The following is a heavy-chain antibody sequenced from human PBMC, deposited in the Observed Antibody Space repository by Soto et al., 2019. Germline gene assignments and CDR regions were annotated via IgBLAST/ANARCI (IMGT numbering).Heavy chain of an antibody. D-gene: IGHD3-22*01. CDR1: GGTFNNYA. Sequence: QVQLVQSGAEVKEPGFSVKVSCKASGGTFNNYAITWVRQAPGQGLEWMGGITPLFGAANYAQKFQGRVTITADKSTSTAYMELSSLRSEDTALYYCARETRQISSGYLGFYWGQGTQVTVSS. CDR2: ITPLFGAA. CDR3: ARETRQISSGYLGFY. J-gene: IGHJ4*02. V-gene: IGHV1-69*06.